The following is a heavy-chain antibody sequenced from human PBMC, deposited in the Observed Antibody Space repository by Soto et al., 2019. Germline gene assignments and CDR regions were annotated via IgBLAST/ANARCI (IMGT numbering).Heavy chain of an antibody. V-gene: IGHV4-59*01. CDR2: IYYSGST. Sequence: QVQLQESGPGLVKPSETLSLTCTVSGGSISSYYWSWIRQPPGKGLEWIGYIYYSGSTNYNPSLKSRVTTSVDPSKNQFSLKLSSVTAAHTAVYYCARAVSSWYGGYHYSYGMDVWGQGTTVTVSS. CDR3: ARAVSSWYGGYHYSYGMDV. CDR1: GGSISSYY. J-gene: IGHJ6*02. D-gene: IGHD6-13*01.